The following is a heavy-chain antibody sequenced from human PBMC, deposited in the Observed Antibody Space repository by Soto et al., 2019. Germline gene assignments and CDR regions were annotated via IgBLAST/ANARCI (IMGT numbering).Heavy chain of an antibody. Sequence: SETLSLTCAVSGGSISSNKWWIWVRQPPGKGLEWIGGIYHTGSANYNPSLKSRVTISVDKSKNQSSLKLNSVTAADTAVYYCATRNDGSGSLDYWGQGTLVTVSS. D-gene: IGHD3-10*01. V-gene: IGHV4-4*02. J-gene: IGHJ4*02. CDR2: IYHTGSA. CDR3: ATRNDGSGSLDY. CDR1: GGSISSNKW.